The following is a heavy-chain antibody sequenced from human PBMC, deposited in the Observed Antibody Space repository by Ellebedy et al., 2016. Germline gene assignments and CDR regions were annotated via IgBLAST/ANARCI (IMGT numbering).Heavy chain of an antibody. CDR2: VSGGGSET. CDR3: ARATEYYDLLARQIGDVFDL. V-gene: IGHV3-23*01. J-gene: IGHJ3*01. CDR1: GFTFTRHP. Sequence: GGSLRLSXAASGFTFTRHPINWVRQAPGKGLEWVSRVSGGGSETFYSDSVKGRFSISRDNSKNMVSLQMNGLRVEDSAVYFCARATEYYDLLARQIGDVFDLWGQGVLVTVSS. D-gene: IGHD3-3*01.